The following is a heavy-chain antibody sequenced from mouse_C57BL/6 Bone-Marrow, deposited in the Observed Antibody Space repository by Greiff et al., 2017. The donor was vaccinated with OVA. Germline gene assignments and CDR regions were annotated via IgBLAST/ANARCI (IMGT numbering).Heavy chain of an antibody. CDR2: IDPNSGGT. V-gene: IGHV1-72*01. CDR1: GYTFTSYW. Sequence: QVQLQQPGAELVKPGASVKLSCKASGYTFTSYWMHWVKQRPGRGLEWIGRIDPNSGGTKYNEKFKSQIILTVDKPTSITYMQLKSLTSEDSEVYKCERRAYYGSGLYWYFDVWGKGTTVTVSS. CDR3: ERRAYYGSGLYWYFDV. J-gene: IGHJ1*03. D-gene: IGHD1-1*01.